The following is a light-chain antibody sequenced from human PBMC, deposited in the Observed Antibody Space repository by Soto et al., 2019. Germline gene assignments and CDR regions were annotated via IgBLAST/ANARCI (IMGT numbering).Light chain of an antibody. Sequence: QSVLTQPPSVSEAPRQRVTISCSGSSSNIGNNAVNWYQQLPGKAPKLLIYYDDLLPSGVSDRFSGSKSGTSASLAISGLQSEDEADYYCAAWDDSLNGPYVFGTGTKV. V-gene: IGLV1-36*01. J-gene: IGLJ1*01. CDR3: AAWDDSLNGPYV. CDR2: YDD. CDR1: SSNIGNNA.